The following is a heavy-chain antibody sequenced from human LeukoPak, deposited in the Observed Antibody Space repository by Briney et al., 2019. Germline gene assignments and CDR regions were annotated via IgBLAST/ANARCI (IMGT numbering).Heavy chain of an antibody. V-gene: IGHV4-39*07. CDR2: IYYSGST. CDR1: GGSISSSSYY. Sequence: PSETLSLTCTVSGGSISSSSYYWGWIRQPPGKGLEWIGSIYYSGSTYYNPSLKSRVTISVDTSKNQFSLNLNSVTAADTAVYYCARVRSLASNYYGAGSYPYFDYWGQGTLFTVSS. CDR3: ARVRSLASNYYGAGSYPYFDY. D-gene: IGHD3-10*01. J-gene: IGHJ4*02.